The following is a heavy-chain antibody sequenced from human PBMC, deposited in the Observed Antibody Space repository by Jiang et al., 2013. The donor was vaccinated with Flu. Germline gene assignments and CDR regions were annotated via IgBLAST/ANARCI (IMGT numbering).Heavy chain of an antibody. CDR2: INRDGSDK. CDR1: GFTFSTSW. J-gene: IGHJ3*02. D-gene: IGHD6-13*01. CDR3: ARDRGYTSFDI. Sequence: QLVESGGGLVHPGGSLRLSCSASGFTFSTSWMTWLRQAPGKGPEYVAHINRDGSDKNHVDSVKGRFTISRDNAKNSLYLQMNGLRAEDTAVYYCARDRGYTSFDIWGQGTMVTVSS. V-gene: IGHV3-7*01.